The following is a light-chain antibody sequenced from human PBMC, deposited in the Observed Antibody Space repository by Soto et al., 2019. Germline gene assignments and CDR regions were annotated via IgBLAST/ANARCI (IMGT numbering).Light chain of an antibody. V-gene: IGKV3-20*01. CDR1: QSVTSNY. CDR3: QPYGRSPLLYT. Sequence: EIVLTQSPGTLSLAPGERATLSCRASQSVTSNYLAWYQQKPGQAPRLLIYGASTRAAGVPDRFSGSGSGTDFTLTITRLEPEDFAVYYCQPYGRSPLLYTFGQGTKVGVK. CDR2: GAS. J-gene: IGKJ2*01.